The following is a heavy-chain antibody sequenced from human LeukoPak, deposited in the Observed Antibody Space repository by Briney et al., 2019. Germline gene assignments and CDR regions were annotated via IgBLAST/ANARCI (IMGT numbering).Heavy chain of an antibody. CDR1: GFTFSSYW. J-gene: IGHJ3*02. CDR3: ARITWSLGAFDI. D-gene: IGHD3-16*01. Sequence: GGSLRLSCAASGFTFSSYWMSWVRQAPGKGLEWVANIKHDGSEKYYVDSVKGRFTISRDNAKSSQYLQMNNLRVEDTAVYYCARITWSLGAFDIWGQGTTVTVSS. CDR2: IKHDGSEK. V-gene: IGHV3-7*01.